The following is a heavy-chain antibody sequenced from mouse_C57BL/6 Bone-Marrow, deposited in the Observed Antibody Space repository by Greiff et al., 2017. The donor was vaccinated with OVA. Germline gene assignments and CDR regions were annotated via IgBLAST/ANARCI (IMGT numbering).Heavy chain of an antibody. Sequence: EVQLQQSGPVLVKPGASVKMSCKASGYTFTDYYMNWVKQSHGKSLEWIGVINPYNGGTSYNQQFKGKATLTVDKSSSTAYMELNSLTSEDSAVYYCARGGAAQARAWFAYWGQGTLVTVSA. CDR2: INPYNGGT. D-gene: IGHD3-2*02. CDR3: ARGGAAQARAWFAY. V-gene: IGHV1-19*01. CDR1: GYTFTDYY. J-gene: IGHJ3*01.